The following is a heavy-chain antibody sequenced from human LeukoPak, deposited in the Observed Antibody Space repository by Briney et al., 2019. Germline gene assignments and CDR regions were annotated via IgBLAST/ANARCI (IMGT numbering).Heavy chain of an antibody. V-gene: IGHV4-34*01. D-gene: IGHD3-3*01. J-gene: IGHJ4*02. CDR1: GGSFSGYY. CDR2: INHSGST. Sequence: SETLSLTCAVYGGSFSGYYWSWIRQPPGKGLEWIGEINHSGSTNYNPSLKRRVTISVDTSKNQFSLKLSSVTAADTAVYYCARDRWRSYDFWSGPIDYWSQGTLVTVSS. CDR3: ARDRWRSYDFWSGPIDY.